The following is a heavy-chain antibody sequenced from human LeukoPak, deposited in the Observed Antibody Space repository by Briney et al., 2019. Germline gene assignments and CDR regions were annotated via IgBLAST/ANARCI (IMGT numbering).Heavy chain of an antibody. D-gene: IGHD2-15*01. CDR2: IYHSGST. Sequence: PSETLSLTCAVSGGSISSAYYWGWIRQPPGKGLEWIGSIYHSGSTYYSPSLKSRVTISVDTSKNQFSLKLSSVTTADTARYYCARNPSGGYYYFDYWGQGTLVTVSS. J-gene: IGHJ4*02. V-gene: IGHV4-38-2*01. CDR1: GGSISSAYY. CDR3: ARNPSGGYYYFDY.